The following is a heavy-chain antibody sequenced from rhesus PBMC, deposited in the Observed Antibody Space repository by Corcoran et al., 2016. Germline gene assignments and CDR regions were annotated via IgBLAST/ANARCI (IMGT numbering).Heavy chain of an antibody. CDR3: AREDPGGIAAAGVDY. D-gene: IGHD6-43*01. Sequence: QVQLQESGPGLVKPSETLSLTCAVSGGSVSSSNWWSWIRQPPGKGLEWIGYISGSSVSTYYNPSLKSRVTISTDTSKNQCALKLSSVTAADTAVYYCAREDPGGIAAAGVDYWGQGVLVTVSS. J-gene: IGHJ4*01. CDR1: GGSVSSSNW. V-gene: IGHV4-65*01. CDR2: ISGSSVST.